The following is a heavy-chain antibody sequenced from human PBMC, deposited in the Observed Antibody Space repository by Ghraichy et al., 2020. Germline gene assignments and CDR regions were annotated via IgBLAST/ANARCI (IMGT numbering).Heavy chain of an antibody. CDR1: GFTFSSYS. D-gene: IGHD3-10*01. CDR2: ISSSSSYI. Sequence: GGSLRLSCAASGFTFSSYSMNWVRQAPGKGLEWVSSISSSSSYIYYADSVKGRFTISRDNAKNSLYLQMNSLRAEDTAVYYCAREGNYYGSGLDYWGQGTLVTVSS. CDR3: AREGNYYGSGLDY. V-gene: IGHV3-21*01. J-gene: IGHJ4*02.